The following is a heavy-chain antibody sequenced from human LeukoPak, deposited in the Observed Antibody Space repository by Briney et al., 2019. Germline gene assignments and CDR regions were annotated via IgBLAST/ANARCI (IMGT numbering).Heavy chain of an antibody. CDR2: INHSGST. CDR1: GGSISTRSYH. J-gene: IGHJ3*02. CDR3: ASRRLQIFGVVRRGLDI. Sequence: SETLSLTCSVSGGSISTRSYHWGWVRQPPGKGLEWIGEINHSGSTNYNPSLKSRVTISVDTSKNQFSLKLSSVTAADTAVYYCASRRLQIFGVVRRGLDIWGQGTMVTVSS. V-gene: IGHV4-39*07. D-gene: IGHD3-3*01.